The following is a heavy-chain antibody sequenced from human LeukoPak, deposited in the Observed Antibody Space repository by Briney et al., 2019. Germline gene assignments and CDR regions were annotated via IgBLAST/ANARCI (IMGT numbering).Heavy chain of an antibody. V-gene: IGHV3-23*01. CDR2: ISGSGGST. CDR3: AKTVGRGVTRFDY. D-gene: IGHD3-10*01. Sequence: GGSLRLSCAASGFTFSSYAMSWVRQAPGKGLEWVSAISGSGGSTCYADSVKGRFTISRDNSKNTLYLQMNSLRAEDTAVYYCAKTVGRGVTRFDYWGQGTLVTVSS. CDR1: GFTFSSYA. J-gene: IGHJ4*02.